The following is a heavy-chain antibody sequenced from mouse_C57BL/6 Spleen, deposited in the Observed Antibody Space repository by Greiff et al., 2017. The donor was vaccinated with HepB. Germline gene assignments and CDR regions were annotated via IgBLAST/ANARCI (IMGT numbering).Heavy chain of an antibody. CDR1: GYTFTSYW. D-gene: IGHD2-5*01. CDR3: ARDTSNYGWFAY. J-gene: IGHJ3*01. V-gene: IGHV1-59*01. Sequence: VQLQQPGAELVRPGTSVKLSCKASGYTFTSYWMHWVKQRPGQGLEWIGVIDPSDSYTNYNQKFKGKATLTVDTSSSTAYMQLSSLTSEDSAVYYCARDTSNYGWFAYWGQGTLVTVSA. CDR2: IDPSDSYT.